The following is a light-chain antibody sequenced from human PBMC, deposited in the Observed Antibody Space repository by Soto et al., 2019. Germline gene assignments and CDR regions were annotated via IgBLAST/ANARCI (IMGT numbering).Light chain of an antibody. V-gene: IGLV2-14*01. CDR2: DVN. J-gene: IGLJ2*01. CDR3: TSYASGSSHVV. CDR1: SSDIGGYDY. Sequence: QSALTQPASVSGSPGQSITLSCTGTSSDIGGYDYVSWYQRHPGIAPKLIIYDVNNRPSGVSNRFSGSKSGNTASLTISGLQAEDEADYYCTSYASGSSHVVFGGGTKVTVL.